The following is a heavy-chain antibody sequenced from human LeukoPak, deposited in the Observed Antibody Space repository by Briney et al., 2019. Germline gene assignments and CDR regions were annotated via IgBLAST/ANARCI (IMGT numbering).Heavy chain of an antibody. Sequence: ASVKVSCKASGYAFTGYYIHWVRQAPGQGLEWMGWINPNSGGTDYAQKFQGRVTMTRDTSITTAYMELSRLRSDDTAVYYCARALDYYGSGSYYNGPFDYWGQGTLVTVSS. D-gene: IGHD3-10*01. CDR1: GYAFTGYY. CDR3: ARALDYYGSGSYYNGPFDY. J-gene: IGHJ4*02. CDR2: INPNSGGT. V-gene: IGHV1-2*02.